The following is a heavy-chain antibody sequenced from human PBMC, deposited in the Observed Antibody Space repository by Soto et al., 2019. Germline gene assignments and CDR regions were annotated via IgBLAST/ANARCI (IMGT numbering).Heavy chain of an antibody. CDR1: GGSISSSSYD. V-gene: IGHV4-30-2*01. D-gene: IGHD3-9*01. CDR2: IYHSGST. CDR3: ARARLRYFDWLSLYFDY. J-gene: IGHJ4*02. Sequence: SETLSLTCTVSGGSISSSSYDWGWIRQPPGQGLEWIGYIYHSGSTYYNPSLKSRVTISVDRSKNQFSLKLSSVTAADTAVYYCARARLRYFDWLSLYFDYWGQGTLVTVSS.